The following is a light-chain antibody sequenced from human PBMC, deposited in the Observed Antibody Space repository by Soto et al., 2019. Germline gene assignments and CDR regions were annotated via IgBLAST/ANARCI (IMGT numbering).Light chain of an antibody. Sequence: EIVLTQSPATLSLSPGERATLSCRASQSVSGYLAWYQHKPGQAPRPLIYDASNRATGIPARFSGSGSGTDFTLTISSLEPEDVAVYYCQQGGNWPRTFGGGTKVEIK. CDR3: QQGGNWPRT. CDR1: QSVSGY. CDR2: DAS. J-gene: IGKJ4*01. V-gene: IGKV3-11*01.